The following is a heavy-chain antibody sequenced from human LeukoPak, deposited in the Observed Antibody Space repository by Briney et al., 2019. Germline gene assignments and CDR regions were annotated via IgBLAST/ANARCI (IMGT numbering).Heavy chain of an antibody. D-gene: IGHD6-13*01. CDR1: GFTFSDCW. CDR2: IKQDGSEK. J-gene: IGHJ4*02. Sequence: GGSLRLSCAASGFTFSDCWMTWVRQAPGKGLEWVANIKQDGSEKYYVESMKGRFTISRDNAKDSLYLQMNSLRGEDTAVYYCVRGGYSSRRFDYWGQGTLVTVSS. V-gene: IGHV3-7*01. CDR3: VRGGYSSRRFDY.